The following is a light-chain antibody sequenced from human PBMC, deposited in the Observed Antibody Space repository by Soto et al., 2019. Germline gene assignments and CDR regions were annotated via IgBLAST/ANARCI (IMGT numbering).Light chain of an antibody. CDR2: KAS. V-gene: IGKV1-5*03. Sequence: DIQMTQSPSTLSASVGDRVTITCRASQSISSWLAWYQQKPGKAPKLLIYKASSLESGVPSRFSGSGSGTEFTLTISSLQPDDFATYYCQQYNSYSPRRTFGQGTKVVIK. CDR3: QQYNSYSPRRT. J-gene: IGKJ1*01. CDR1: QSISSW.